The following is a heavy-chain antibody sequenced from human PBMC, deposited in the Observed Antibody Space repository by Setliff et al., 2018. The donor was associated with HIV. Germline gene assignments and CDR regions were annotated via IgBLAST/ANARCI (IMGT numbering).Heavy chain of an antibody. CDR2: IIPILGIA. Sequence: SVKVSCKASGYTFTSYDINWVRQAPGQGLEWMGGIIPILGIANYAQKFQGRVTITADESTSTAYMELSSLRSEDTAVYYCASNGRQGSGWGQGTLVTVSS. CDR1: GYTFTSYD. CDR3: ASNGRQGSG. D-gene: IGHD3-10*01. V-gene: IGHV1-69*10. J-gene: IGHJ4*02.